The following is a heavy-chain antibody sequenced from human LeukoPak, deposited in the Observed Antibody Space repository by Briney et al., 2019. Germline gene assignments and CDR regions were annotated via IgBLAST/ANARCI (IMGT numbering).Heavy chain of an antibody. CDR1: GFTFSIYG. V-gene: IGHV3-30*03. Sequence: GGSLRLSCAASGFTFSIYGMHWVRQAPGKGLEWVALISYDGSNKYYADSVKGRFTISRDNSKNTLYLQMNSLRAEDTAVYYRAREASYYDFWSGPLWGQGTMVTVSS. D-gene: IGHD3-3*01. J-gene: IGHJ3*01. CDR3: AREASYYDFWSGPL. CDR2: ISYDGSNK.